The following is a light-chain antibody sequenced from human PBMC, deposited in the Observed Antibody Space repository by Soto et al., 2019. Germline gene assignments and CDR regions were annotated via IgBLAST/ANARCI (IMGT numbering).Light chain of an antibody. CDR2: DAS. CDR3: QQRSNLPRT. CDR1: QSVSSY. J-gene: IGKJ1*01. Sequence: EIVLTQSPATLSLSPGERATLSCRASQSVSSYLAWYQQKPGQAPRLLIYDASNRATGIPARFSGSGSGADFTLTISSLEPEDCAVYYCQQRSNLPRTFGQGTKVDIK. V-gene: IGKV3-11*01.